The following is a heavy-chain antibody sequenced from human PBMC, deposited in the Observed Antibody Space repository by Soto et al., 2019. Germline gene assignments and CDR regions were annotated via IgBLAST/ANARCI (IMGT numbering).Heavy chain of an antibody. Sequence: QVQLVESGGGLVKPGGSLRLSCAASGFTFSDYYMSWIRQAPGKGLEWVSYISSSSSYTNYADSVKGRFTISRDNAKNSLYLQMNSLGAEEAAVYYCAREGYSGYAVFDYWGQGTLVTVSS. CDR3: AREGYSGYAVFDY. D-gene: IGHD5-12*01. CDR2: ISSSSSYT. V-gene: IGHV3-11*05. J-gene: IGHJ4*02. CDR1: GFTFSDYY.